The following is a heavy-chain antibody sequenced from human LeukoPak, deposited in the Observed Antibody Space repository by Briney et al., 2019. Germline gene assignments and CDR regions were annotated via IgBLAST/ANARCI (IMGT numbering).Heavy chain of an antibody. J-gene: IGHJ3*01. V-gene: IGHV3-9*01. Sequence: TGGSLRLSCAASGFTFDDFAMHWVRQAPGKGLEWVSGIDWNSGRIGYSDSVKGRFIISRDNAKKSLYLQMNSLRVEDTALYYCAKDLAGVDLYRLPAFDLWGQGTMVAVSS. D-gene: IGHD3-10*01. CDR3: AKDLAGVDLYRLPAFDL. CDR1: GFTFDDFA. CDR2: IDWNSGRI.